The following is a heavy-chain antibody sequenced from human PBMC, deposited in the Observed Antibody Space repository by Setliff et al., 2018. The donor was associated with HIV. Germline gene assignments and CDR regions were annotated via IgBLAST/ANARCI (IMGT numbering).Heavy chain of an antibody. V-gene: IGHV4-38-2*01. J-gene: IGHJ3*02. CDR3: AGVVPREVAPGGFDI. CDR2: IYYSGST. CDR1: GYSVSSGYY. D-gene: IGHD5-12*01. Sequence: PSETLSLTCAVSGYSVSSGYYWGWIRQPPGKGLEWIASIYYSGSTYYAPSLKSRVTISVDTSKNQFSLKLTSVTAADTAVYFCAGVVPREVAPGGFDIWGQGTMVTV.